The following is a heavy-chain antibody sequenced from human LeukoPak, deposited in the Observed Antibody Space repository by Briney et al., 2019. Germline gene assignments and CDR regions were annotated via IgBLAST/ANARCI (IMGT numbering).Heavy chain of an antibody. J-gene: IGHJ4*02. CDR1: GYSFTSYW. CDR3: ARVADTAMVSRGYYFDY. V-gene: IGHV5-51*01. CDR2: IYPGDSDT. Sequence: GESLKISCKGSGYSFTSYWIGWVRQMPGKGLEWMGIIYPGDSDTRYSPSFQGQVTISADKSISTAYLQWSSLKASDTATYYCARVADTAMVSRGYYFDYWGQGTLVTVSS. D-gene: IGHD5-18*01.